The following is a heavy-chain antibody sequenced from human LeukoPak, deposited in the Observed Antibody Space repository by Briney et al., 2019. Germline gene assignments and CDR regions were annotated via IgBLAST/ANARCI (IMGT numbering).Heavy chain of an antibody. CDR1: GFTFSSYS. J-gene: IGHJ6*03. D-gene: IGHD6-6*01. Sequence: GGSLRLSCAASGFTFSSYSMNWVRQAPGKGLEWVSYISSSSSTIHYADSVKGRFTISRDNAKNSLYLQMNSLRAEDTAVYYCARKQLGYYYMDVWGKGTTVTVSS. CDR3: ARKQLGYYYMDV. CDR2: ISSSSSTI. V-gene: IGHV3-48*01.